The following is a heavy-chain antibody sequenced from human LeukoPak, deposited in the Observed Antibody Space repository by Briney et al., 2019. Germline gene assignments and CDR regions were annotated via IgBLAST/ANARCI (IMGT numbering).Heavy chain of an antibody. CDR3: ASQGGYAIDY. CDR1: GFIFSTYW. CDR2: INSDGSTK. D-gene: IGHD5-12*01. Sequence: SGGSLRLSCAASGFIFSTYWMHWVRQPPGKGLVWVSRINSDGSTKTYADSVKGRFTISRDNAKNTVYLQMNSLRAEDTAVYYCASQGGYAIDYWGQGTLVTVSS. J-gene: IGHJ4*02. V-gene: IGHV3-74*01.